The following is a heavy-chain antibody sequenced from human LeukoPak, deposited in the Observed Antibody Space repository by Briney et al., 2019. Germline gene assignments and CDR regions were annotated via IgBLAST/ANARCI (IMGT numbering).Heavy chain of an antibody. CDR2: IRYDGSNK. V-gene: IGHV3-30*02. CDR1: GFTFSSYG. CDR3: ARGYCSSTSCYLGYFDY. D-gene: IGHD2-2*01. Sequence: GGSLRLSCAASGFTFSSYGMHWVRQAPGKGLEWVAFIRYDGSNKYYADSVKGRFTISRDNSKNTLYLQMNSLRAEDTAVYYCARGYCSSTSCYLGYFDYWGQGTLVTVSS. J-gene: IGHJ4*02.